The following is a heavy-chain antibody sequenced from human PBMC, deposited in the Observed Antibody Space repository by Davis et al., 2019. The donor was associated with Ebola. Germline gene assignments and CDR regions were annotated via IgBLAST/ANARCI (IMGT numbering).Heavy chain of an antibody. D-gene: IGHD3-10*01. CDR2: INHSGST. Sequence: MPSETLSLTCAVYGGSFSGYYWSWIRQPPGKGLEWIGEINHSGSTNYNPSLKSRVTISVDTSKNQFSLKLSSVTAADTAVYYCARYPVFAYYYGSGSPFDPWGQGTLVTVSS. V-gene: IGHV4-34*01. CDR1: GGSFSGYY. J-gene: IGHJ5*02. CDR3: ARYPVFAYYYGSGSPFDP.